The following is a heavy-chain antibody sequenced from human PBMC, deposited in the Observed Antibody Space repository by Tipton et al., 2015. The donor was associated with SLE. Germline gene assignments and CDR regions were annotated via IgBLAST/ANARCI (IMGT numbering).Heavy chain of an antibody. Sequence: TLSLTCTVSGASISNYCWSWIRRPAGKGLEWIGRICTSGGTNYNPSLRTRVTMSIHTSKKQFSLKLSTVTAADTAVYYCARLSQSSGYLWGQGTLVTVSS. CDR2: ICTSGGT. J-gene: IGHJ4*02. CDR3: ARLSQSSGYL. D-gene: IGHD3-22*01. V-gene: IGHV4-4*07. CDR1: GASISNYC.